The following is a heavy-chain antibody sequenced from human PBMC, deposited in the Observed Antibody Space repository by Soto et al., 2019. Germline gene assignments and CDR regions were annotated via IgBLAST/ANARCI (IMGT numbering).Heavy chain of an antibody. Sequence: QVRLVQSGSEVKKLGASVKVSCKSSDNTFTHYGINWVRQAPGQGLEWMGWISGYNGNTKYAQKFQDRVTMTADTSTRTAFMEVRSLTSDDTGVYFCAATGGNYFGLGVWGQGTTVTVSS. J-gene: IGHJ6*02. CDR3: AATGGNYFGLGV. D-gene: IGHD2-8*02. CDR2: ISGYNGNT. CDR1: DNTFTHYG. V-gene: IGHV1-18*01.